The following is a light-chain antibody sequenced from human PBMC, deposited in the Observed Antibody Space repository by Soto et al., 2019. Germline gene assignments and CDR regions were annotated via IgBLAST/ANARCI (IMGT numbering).Light chain of an antibody. CDR2: AAS. CDR1: QGIRND. CDR3: LQDYNYPWT. V-gene: IGKV1-6*01. J-gene: IGKJ1*01. Sequence: AIQMTQSPSSLSASVGDRVTITFLSSQGIRNDLGLYQQTPGKAPKLLIYAASSLQSGVPSRFSGSGSGTDFTLTISSLQPEDFATYYCLQDYNYPWTCGQGTKGDIK.